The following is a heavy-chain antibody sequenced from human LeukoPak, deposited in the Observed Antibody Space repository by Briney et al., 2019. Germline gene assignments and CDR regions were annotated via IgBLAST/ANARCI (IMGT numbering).Heavy chain of an antibody. D-gene: IGHD6-19*01. CDR3: AGNPSYSSGWYDY. J-gene: IGHJ4*02. CDR1: GFSFSAYW. V-gene: IGHV3-74*01. Sequence: GGSLRLSCAASGFSFSAYWMHWVRQAPGKGLMWVSRIEGDGSSTNYADSVKGRFTTSRDNAKNTLYLEMNSLRAEDTAVYYCAGNPSYSSGWYDYWGQGTLVTVSS. CDR2: IEGDGSST.